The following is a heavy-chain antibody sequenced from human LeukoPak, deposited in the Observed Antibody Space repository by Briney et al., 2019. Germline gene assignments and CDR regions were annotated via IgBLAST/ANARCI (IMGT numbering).Heavy chain of an antibody. Sequence: GGSLKISFQGSGYSFTSNWVGWVRTVPGKGLGGMGIIHPGSSDTRYSPTFQGQVSMSADKSISTAYLQWSSLKASDTAMYYCARRHSSGWYFDYWGQGTLVTVSS. D-gene: IGHD3-22*01. CDR3: ARRHSSGWYFDY. CDR2: IHPGSSDT. V-gene: IGHV5-51*01. J-gene: IGHJ4*02. CDR1: GYSFTSNW.